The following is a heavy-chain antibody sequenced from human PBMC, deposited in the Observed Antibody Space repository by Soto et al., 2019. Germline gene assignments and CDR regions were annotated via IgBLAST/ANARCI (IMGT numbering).Heavy chain of an antibody. D-gene: IGHD3-16*01. CDR3: AREVGGHPDN. V-gene: IGHV1-69*06. J-gene: IGHJ4*02. Sequence: QVQLVQSGAEVKKPGSSVKVSCKASGGTFSSYAISWVRQAPGQGLEWMGGIIPIFGTANYAQKFQGRVTIPGDNPPSKAYRGLGSLRCEDRPVYYCAREVGGHPDNGGKGTLVTVPS. CDR2: IIPIFGTA. CDR1: GGTFSSYA.